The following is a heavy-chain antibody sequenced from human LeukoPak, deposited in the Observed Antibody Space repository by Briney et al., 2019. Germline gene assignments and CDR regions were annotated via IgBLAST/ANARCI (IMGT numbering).Heavy chain of an antibody. CDR2: ISYDGSNK. CDR3: ARDRYYYGSGSYYNKLDY. CDR1: GFTFSSYA. Sequence: PGGSLRLPCAASGFTFSSYAMHGVRQAPGKGLEWVAVISYDGSNKYYADSVKGRFTISRDNSKNTLYLQMNSLRAEDTAVYYCARDRYYYGSGSYYNKLDYWGQGTLVTVSS. V-gene: IGHV3-30-3*01. D-gene: IGHD3-10*01. J-gene: IGHJ4*02.